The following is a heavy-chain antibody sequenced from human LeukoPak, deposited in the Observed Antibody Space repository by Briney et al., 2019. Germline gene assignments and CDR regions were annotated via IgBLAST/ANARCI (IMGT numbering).Heavy chain of an antibody. Sequence: SQTLSLTCAISGDSVSSYSATWNWTRQSPSRGLEWLGRTYYRSKWYNDYAVSVKSRITINPDTSKNQFSLQLKSVTPEDTAVYYCARNTPDFGTHQRFDPWGQGALVTVSS. CDR3: ARNTPDFGTHQRFDP. V-gene: IGHV6-1*01. J-gene: IGHJ5*02. CDR2: TYYRSKWYN. CDR1: GDSVSSYSAT. D-gene: IGHD3-10*01.